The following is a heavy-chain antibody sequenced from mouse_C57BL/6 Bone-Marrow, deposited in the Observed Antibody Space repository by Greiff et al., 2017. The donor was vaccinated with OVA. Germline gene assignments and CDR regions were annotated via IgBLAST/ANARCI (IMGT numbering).Heavy chain of an antibody. J-gene: IGHJ2*01. CDR3: TTDYGNSLFDY. CDR1: GFNIKDDY. Sequence: VHVKQSGAELVRPGASVTLSCTASGFNIKDDYMHWVKQRPEQGLEWIGWIDPENGDTEYASKFQGKATITADTSSNTAYLQLSSLTSEDTAVYYCTTDYGNSLFDYWGQGTTLTVSS. V-gene: IGHV14-4*01. CDR2: IDPENGDT. D-gene: IGHD2-1*01.